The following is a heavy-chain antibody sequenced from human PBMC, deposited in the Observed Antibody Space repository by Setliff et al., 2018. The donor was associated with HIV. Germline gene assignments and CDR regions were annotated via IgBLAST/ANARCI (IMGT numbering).Heavy chain of an antibody. CDR1: GGSINGYF. Sequence: SETLSLTCTVSGGSINGYFWSWIRQSPGKGLEWIGYIYHDGSTNYNPSLKSRLTMSMDMSKNLFSLRLRSVTAADTAVYYCASTYCGGDCYSRYFQHWGQGTLVTVSS. CDR2: IYHDGST. J-gene: IGHJ1*01. V-gene: IGHV4-59*01. CDR3: ASTYCGGDCYSRYFQH. D-gene: IGHD2-21*02.